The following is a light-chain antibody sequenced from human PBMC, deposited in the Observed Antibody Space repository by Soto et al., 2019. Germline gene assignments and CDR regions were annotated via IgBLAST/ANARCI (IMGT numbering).Light chain of an antibody. CDR3: QQYKWT. CDR1: QSVSSY. CDR2: GAS. V-gene: IGKV3-20*01. Sequence: EIVLTQSPATLSLSPGDGATLSCRASQSVSSYLAWYQQKRGQAPRLLIYGASSRATGIPDRFSGSGSGTDFTLTISRLEPEDFAVYYCQQYKWTFGQGTKVDIK. J-gene: IGKJ1*01.